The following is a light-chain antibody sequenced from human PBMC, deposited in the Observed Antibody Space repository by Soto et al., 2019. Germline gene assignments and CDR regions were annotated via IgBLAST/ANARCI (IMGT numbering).Light chain of an antibody. Sequence: QPVLTQPPSVSGAPGQRVAISCAGTSSNIGAGYDVHWYQHLPGTAPKLLIFGNINRPSGVPDRFSGSKSGTSASLAITGFQAADEGYYYCQTYDTAVSASIFGGGTKLTVL. CDR3: QTYDTAVSASI. CDR2: GNI. V-gene: IGLV1-40*01. J-gene: IGLJ2*01. CDR1: SSNIGAGYD.